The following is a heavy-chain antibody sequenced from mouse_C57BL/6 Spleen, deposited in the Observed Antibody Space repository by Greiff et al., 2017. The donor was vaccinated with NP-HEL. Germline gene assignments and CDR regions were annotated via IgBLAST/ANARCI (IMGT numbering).Heavy chain of an antibody. J-gene: IGHJ1*03. CDR3: TTVVTTGWYFDV. D-gene: IGHD2-2*01. CDR2: IDPEDCDT. Sequence: EVQLQQSGAELVRPGASVKLSCTASGFNIKDYYMHWVKQRPEQGLEWIGRIDPEDCDTEYAPKFQGKATMTADTSSNTAYLQLSSLTSEDTAVYYCTTVVTTGWYFDVWGTGTTVTVSS. V-gene: IGHV14-1*01. CDR1: GFNIKDYY.